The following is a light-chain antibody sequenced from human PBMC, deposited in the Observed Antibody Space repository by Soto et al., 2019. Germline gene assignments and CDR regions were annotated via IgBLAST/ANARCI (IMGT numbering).Light chain of an antibody. CDR1: ISNIGSNY. CDR2: NNN. Sequence: QPMLPQLDSACGTPGPRVTISCSGSISNIGSNYVYWYQQLPGTAAKLLIYNNNQRQSLVPDRFSASKSGTSASLAIRGLRSDDAADYYCASWDGSLSGYVFGAGTKVTV. J-gene: IGLJ1*01. CDR3: ASWDGSLSGYV. V-gene: IGLV1-47*02.